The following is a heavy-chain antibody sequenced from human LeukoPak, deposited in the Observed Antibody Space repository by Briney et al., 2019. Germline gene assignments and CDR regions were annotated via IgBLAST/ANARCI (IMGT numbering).Heavy chain of an antibody. J-gene: IGHJ6*02. V-gene: IGHV4-59*12. D-gene: IGHD4-17*01. CDR2: IFSSGNT. CDR1: GGSIGRYY. Sequence: SETLSLTCTVSGGSIGRYYWSWVRQPPGKGLEWIGYIFSSGNTNFHPSLKSRVTISIDTSKNQFSLKLSSVTAADTAVYYCARDWAPSTVTILYYYYYGMDVWGQGTTVTVSS. CDR3: ARDWAPSTVTILYYYYYGMDV.